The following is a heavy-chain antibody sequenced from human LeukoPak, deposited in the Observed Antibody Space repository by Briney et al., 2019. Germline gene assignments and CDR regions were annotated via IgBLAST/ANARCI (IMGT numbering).Heavy chain of an antibody. CDR1: GDSISSRSYY. CDR2: IYYSGST. D-gene: IGHD2-21*01. Sequence: PSETLSLTCTVSGDSISSRSYYWGWTRQPPGKGLEWIGNIYYSGSTYYNPSLKSRVTISVDTSKNQFSLRLNSLTAADTAVYYCARSLHISAPFDVWGQGTLVTVSS. V-gene: IGHV4-39*01. CDR3: ARSLHISAPFDV. J-gene: IGHJ4*02.